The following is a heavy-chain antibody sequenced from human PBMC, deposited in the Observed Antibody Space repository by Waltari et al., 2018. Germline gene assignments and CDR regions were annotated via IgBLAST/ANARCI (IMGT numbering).Heavy chain of an antibody. J-gene: IGHJ4*02. D-gene: IGHD2-15*01. V-gene: IGHV5-51*03. CDR1: GYSFTSYW. CDR2: IYPGDSDT. Sequence: EVQLVQSGAEVKKPGESLKISCKGSGYSFTSYWIGWVGQMPGKGLEWMGIIYPGDSDTRYSPSFQVQVTISADKSISTAYLQWSSLKASDTAMYYCARLLGHFSLPYCSGGSCYGGGFFDYWGQGTLVTISS. CDR3: ARLLGHFSLPYCSGGSCYGGGFFDY.